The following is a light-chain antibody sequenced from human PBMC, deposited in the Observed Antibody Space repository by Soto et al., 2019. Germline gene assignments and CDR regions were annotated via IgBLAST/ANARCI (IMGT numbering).Light chain of an antibody. CDR1: NIDSRT. CDR3: QVWDSSSDHYV. V-gene: IGLV3-21*02. CDR2: DNS. J-gene: IGLJ1*01. Sequence: SYELTQPPSVSVAPGQTATISCGENNIDSRTVHWYQQKPGQAPLLVVYDNSFRPSGIPNRFSGSNSGNTATLTISRVEAGDEADYYCQVWDSSSDHYVFATGTKVTV.